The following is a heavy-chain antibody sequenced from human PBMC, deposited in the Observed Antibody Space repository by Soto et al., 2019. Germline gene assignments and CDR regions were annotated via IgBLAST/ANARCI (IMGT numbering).Heavy chain of an antibody. CDR2: IYSGGST. J-gene: IGHJ4*02. V-gene: IGHV3-66*04. CDR1: GFTVSSNY. CDR3: ARQQGGGLAARPWGEFDY. Sequence: EVQLVESGGGLVQPGGSLRLSCAASGFTVSSNYMSWVRQAPGKGLEWVSVIYSGGSTYYADSVKGRFTISRDNSKNTLYLQMNGLGAEDTAVYYCARQQGGGLAARPWGEFDYWGQGTLVTVSS. D-gene: IGHD6-6*01.